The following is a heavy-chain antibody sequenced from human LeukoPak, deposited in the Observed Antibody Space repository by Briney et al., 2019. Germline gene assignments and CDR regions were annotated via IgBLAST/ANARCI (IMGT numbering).Heavy chain of an antibody. D-gene: IGHD3-22*01. CDR1: GFTFSSYA. CDR2: ISYDGSNK. Sequence: PGGSLRLSCAASGFTFSSYAMHWVRQAPGKGLEWVAVISYDGSNKYYADSVKGRFTISRDNSKNTLYLQMNSLRAEDTAVYYCARSVTVVVINFALDYWGQGTLVTVSS. V-gene: IGHV3-30-3*01. J-gene: IGHJ4*02. CDR3: ARSVTVVVINFALDY.